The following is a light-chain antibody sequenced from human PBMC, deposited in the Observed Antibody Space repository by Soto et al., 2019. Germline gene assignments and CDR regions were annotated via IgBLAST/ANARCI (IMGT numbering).Light chain of an antibody. CDR3: QLYGGSHMFS. V-gene: IGKV3-20*01. CDR1: QSISSSY. J-gene: IGKJ2*01. CDR2: AAS. Sequence: EIVLTQPPGTLSLSPGEGGTLSCRASQSISSSYLAWYQQKPGQSPRLLTYAASSRATGIPDRFRGSGSGTDFTLTISRLEPEDFAVYYCQLYGGSHMFSFGQGTKLEIK.